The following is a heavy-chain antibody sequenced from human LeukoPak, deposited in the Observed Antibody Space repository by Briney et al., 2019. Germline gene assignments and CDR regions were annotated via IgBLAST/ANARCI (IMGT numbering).Heavy chain of an antibody. J-gene: IGHJ4*02. CDR1: GYTLTELS. CDR3: ATQYCSGGSCYFDY. Sequence: ASVKVSCKVSGYTLTELSVHWVRQAPGKGLEWMGGFDPEDGETIYAQKFQGRVTMTEDTSTDTAYMELSSLRSEDTAVYYCATQYCSGGSCYFDYWGQGTLVTVSS. V-gene: IGHV1-24*01. CDR2: FDPEDGET. D-gene: IGHD2-15*01.